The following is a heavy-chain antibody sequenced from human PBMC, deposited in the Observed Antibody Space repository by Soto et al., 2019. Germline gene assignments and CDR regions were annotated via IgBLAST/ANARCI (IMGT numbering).Heavy chain of an antibody. CDR2: ISSSSSYI. J-gene: IGHJ4*02. CDR1: GFTFSSYS. D-gene: IGHD3-3*01. Sequence: GGSLRLSCAASGFTFSSYSMNWVRQAPGKGLEWVSSISSSSSYIYYADSVKGRFTISRDNAKNSLYLQMNSLRAEDTAVYYCARGGYDFWSGYHDFDYWGQGTLVTVSS. V-gene: IGHV3-21*01. CDR3: ARGGYDFWSGYHDFDY.